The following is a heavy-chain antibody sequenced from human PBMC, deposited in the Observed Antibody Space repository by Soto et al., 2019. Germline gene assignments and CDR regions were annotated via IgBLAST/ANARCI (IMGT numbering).Heavy chain of an antibody. J-gene: IGHJ3*02. D-gene: IGHD3-22*01. V-gene: IGHV3-30-3*01. CDR1: GFTFSSYT. CDR2: ISYDGGDK. Sequence: SLRLSCAASGFTFSSYTMHWVRQTPGKGLEWVAHISYDGGDKYYADSVKGRFTISRDNSKNTLYLQMNSLRVEDTAVYYCARGDYYDVSGPFSDAFDIWGQGTMVTVSS. CDR3: ARGDYYDVSGPFSDAFDI.